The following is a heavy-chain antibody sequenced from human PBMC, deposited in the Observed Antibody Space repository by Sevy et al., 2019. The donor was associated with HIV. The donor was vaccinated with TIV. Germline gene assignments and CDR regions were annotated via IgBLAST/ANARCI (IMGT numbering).Heavy chain of an antibody. CDR3: AKGETGMETGY. CDR1: AFTFSSYA. D-gene: IGHD5-18*01. V-gene: IGHV3-30-3*01. J-gene: IGHJ4*02. CDR2: ISYDGSNK. Sequence: GGSLRLSCAASAFTFSSYAMHWVRQAPGKGLEWVAVISYDGSNKYYADSVKGRFTISRDNSKNTLYLQMNSLRAEGTAVYYCAKGETGMETGYWGQGTLVTVSS.